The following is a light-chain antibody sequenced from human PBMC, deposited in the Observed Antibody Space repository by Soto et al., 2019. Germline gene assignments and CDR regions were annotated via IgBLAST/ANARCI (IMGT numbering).Light chain of an antibody. CDR1: QTVSRY. V-gene: IGKV1-39*01. CDR2: AAS. J-gene: IGKJ5*01. Sequence: DIQLTQSPSSLSASVGDTVTITCRASQTVSRYLNWYQQKSGTAPKLLIYAASTLHTGVPSRFSGRGSGTDFTLTISSLEPEDFAVYYCQQRSNWPPITFGQGTRLEIK. CDR3: QQRSNWPPIT.